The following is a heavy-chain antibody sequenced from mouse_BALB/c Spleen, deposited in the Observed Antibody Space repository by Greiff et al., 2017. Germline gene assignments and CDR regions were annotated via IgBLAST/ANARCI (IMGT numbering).Heavy chain of an antibody. V-gene: IGHV1-69*02. Sequence: VQLQQPGAELVRPGASVKLSCKASGYTFTSYWINWVKQRPGQGLEWIGNIYPSDSYTNYNQKFKDKATLTVDKSSSTAYMQLSSPTSEDSAVYYCTRDSWDDYWGQGTTLTVSS. CDR2: IYPSDSYT. CDR3: TRDSWDDY. CDR1: GYTFTSYW. D-gene: IGHD4-1*01. J-gene: IGHJ2*01.